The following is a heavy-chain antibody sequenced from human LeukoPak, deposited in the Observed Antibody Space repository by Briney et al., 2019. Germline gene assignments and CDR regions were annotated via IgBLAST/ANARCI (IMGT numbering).Heavy chain of an antibody. J-gene: IGHJ4*02. CDR2: IYSSGSA. V-gene: IGHV4-61*01. D-gene: IGHD6-19*01. Sequence: SETLSLTCLVSGDSVSRTSYYYWSWIRQPPGKGLEWIGNIYSSGSANYNPSLKSRVTMSVDTSNNQFSLKLSSVTAADSAAYYCARFKSSGWYYFDYWGQGTLVTVSS. CDR3: ARFKSSGWYYFDY. CDR1: GDSVSRTSYYY.